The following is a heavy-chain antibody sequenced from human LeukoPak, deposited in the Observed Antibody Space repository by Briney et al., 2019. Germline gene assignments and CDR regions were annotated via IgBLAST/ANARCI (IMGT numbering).Heavy chain of an antibody. CDR1: GFTFSSYS. CDR2: ISSSSSYI. V-gene: IGHV3-21*01. J-gene: IGHJ6*03. CDR3: ARDISYYYYYMDV. Sequence: GGSLRLPCAASGFTFSSYSMNWVRQAPGKGLEWVSSISSSSSYIYYADSVKGRFTISRDNAKNSLYLQMNSLRAEDTAVYYCARDISYYYYYMDVWGKGTTATISS.